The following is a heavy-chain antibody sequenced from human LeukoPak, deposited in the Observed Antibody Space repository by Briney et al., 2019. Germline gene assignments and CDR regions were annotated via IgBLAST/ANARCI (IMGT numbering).Heavy chain of an antibody. CDR2: IYYSGST. Sequence: SETLSLTCTVSGGSITIDASYCAWIRQPPGKGLEWIGSIYYSGSTYYSSSLKSRLTLSVETSKNQFSLQTSSVTAADAAVFYCARLFSRGWEYHFGLDVWGQGTTVTVS. J-gene: IGHJ6*02. CDR3: ARLFSRGWEYHFGLDV. CDR1: GGSITIDASY. D-gene: IGHD6-19*01. V-gene: IGHV4-39*01.